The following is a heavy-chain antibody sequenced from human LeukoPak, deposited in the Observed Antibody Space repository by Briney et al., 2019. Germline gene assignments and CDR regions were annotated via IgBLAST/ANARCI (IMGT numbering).Heavy chain of an antibody. Sequence: ASVKVSCKTSGYSFTDYYMHWVRQAPGQGLEWMGWINPNSGGTSSAQKFQGRVTMTRDTSISTVYMEVSWLTPDDTAIYYCARADRLHGGPYLIGPWGQGTLVTVSS. CDR3: ARADRLHGGPYLIGP. CDR2: INPNSGGT. V-gene: IGHV1-2*02. CDR1: GYSFTDYY. D-gene: IGHD2-21*01. J-gene: IGHJ5*02.